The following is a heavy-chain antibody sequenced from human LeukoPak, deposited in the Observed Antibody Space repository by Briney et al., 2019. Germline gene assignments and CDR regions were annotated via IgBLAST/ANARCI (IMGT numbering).Heavy chain of an antibody. CDR3: ARDWYSSGWFGSEFDY. J-gene: IGHJ4*02. Sequence: ASVKVSCKASGYTFTSYAMNWVRQAPGQGLEWMGWINTNTGNPTYAQGFTGRFVFSLDTSVSTAYLQISSLKAEDTAVYYCARDWYSSGWFGSEFDYWGQGTLVTVPS. CDR2: INTNTGNP. D-gene: IGHD6-19*01. CDR1: GYTFTSYA. V-gene: IGHV7-4-1*02.